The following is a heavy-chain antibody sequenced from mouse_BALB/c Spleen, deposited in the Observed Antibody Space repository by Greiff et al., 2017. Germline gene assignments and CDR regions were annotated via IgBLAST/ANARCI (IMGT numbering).Heavy chain of an antibody. D-gene: IGHD1-3*01. Sequence: QVQLKESGAELVKPGASVKLSCKASGYTFTSYWMHWVKQRPGQGLEWIGEINPSNGRTNYNEKFKSKATLTVDKSSSTAYMQLSSLTSEDSAVYYCAREEWAMDYWGQGTAVTVSS. J-gene: IGHJ4*01. V-gene: IGHV1S81*02. CDR1: GYTFTSYW. CDR2: INPSNGRT. CDR3: AREEWAMDY.